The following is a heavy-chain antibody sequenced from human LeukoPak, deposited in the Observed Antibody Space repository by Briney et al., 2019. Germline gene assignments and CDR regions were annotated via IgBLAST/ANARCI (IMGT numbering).Heavy chain of an antibody. J-gene: IGHJ4*02. D-gene: IGHD3-3*01. CDR1: GFTFSSYG. CDR3: ARDGPVCYDFWSGPIDY. V-gene: IGHV3-33*01. Sequence: GGSLRLSCAASGFTFSSYGMHWVRQAPGKGLEWVAVIWYDGSNKYYADSVKGRFTISRDNSKNTLYLQMNSLRAEDTAVYYCARDGPVCYDFWSGPIDYWGQGTLVTVSS. CDR2: IWYDGSNK.